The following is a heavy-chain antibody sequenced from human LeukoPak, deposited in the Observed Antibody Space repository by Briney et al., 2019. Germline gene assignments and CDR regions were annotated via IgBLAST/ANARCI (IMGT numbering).Heavy chain of an antibody. Sequence: GGSLRLSCAASGFTFSSYEMNWDRQAPGKGLEWVSYIGNSGRTIYYADSLKGRFTISRDNAKNSLYLQMNSLRAEDTAVYYCARMRYGSGSDFDYWGQGTLVTVSS. CDR1: GFTFSSYE. J-gene: IGHJ4*02. V-gene: IGHV3-48*03. CDR3: ARMRYGSGSDFDY. D-gene: IGHD3-10*01. CDR2: IGNSGRTI.